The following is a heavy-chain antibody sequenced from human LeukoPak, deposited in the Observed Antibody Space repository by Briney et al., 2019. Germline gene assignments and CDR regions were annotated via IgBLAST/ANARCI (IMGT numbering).Heavy chain of an antibody. J-gene: IGHJ6*02. V-gene: IGHV4-59*01. CDR1: GGSISSYY. CDR2: ISYKGST. Sequence: SETLSLTCTVSGGSISSYYWSWIRQPPGKGLEWIGYISYKGSTNYNPSLKSRVTISVDTSKNQFSLKLISVTSADTAVYYCARAPPYYYVMDVWGQGTTVTVSS. CDR3: ARAPPYYYVMDV.